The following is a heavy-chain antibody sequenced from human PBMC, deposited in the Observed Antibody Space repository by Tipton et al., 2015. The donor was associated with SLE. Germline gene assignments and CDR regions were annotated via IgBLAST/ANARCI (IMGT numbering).Heavy chain of an antibody. J-gene: IGHJ4*02. V-gene: IGHV4-39*07. D-gene: IGHD1-1*01. CDR1: GGSISSSSYY. CDR3: ARAGANWDFDY. CDR2: IYYSGST. Sequence: TLSLTCTVSGGSISSSSYYWGWIRQPPGKGLEWIGSIYYSGSTYYNPSLKSRITISVDTCKNQFSLKLSSVTAADTAVYYCARAGANWDFDYWGQGTLVTVSS.